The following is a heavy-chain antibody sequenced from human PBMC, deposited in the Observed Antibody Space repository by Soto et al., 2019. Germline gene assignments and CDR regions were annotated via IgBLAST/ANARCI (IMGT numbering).Heavy chain of an antibody. Sequence: RGSLRLSCAASGFTFSSYGMHWVRQAPGKGLEWVAVIWYDGSNKYYADSVKGRFTISRDNSKNTLYLQMNSLRAEDTAVYYCARGGQYSSSWYSTPFDYWGQGTLVTVSS. D-gene: IGHD6-13*01. CDR1: GFTFSSYG. CDR2: IWYDGSNK. CDR3: ARGGQYSSSWYSTPFDY. V-gene: IGHV3-33*01. J-gene: IGHJ4*02.